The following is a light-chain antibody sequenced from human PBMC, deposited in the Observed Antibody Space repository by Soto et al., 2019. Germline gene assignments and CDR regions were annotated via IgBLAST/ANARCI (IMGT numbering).Light chain of an antibody. J-gene: IGKJ4*01. CDR3: QQYSSHDLLT. CDR2: DAS. CDR1: QSISSW. V-gene: IGKV1-5*01. Sequence: TKYPATLSASVGDRVTITCRASQSISSWLAWYQEKPGRAPKLLIYDASTLESGVPSRFSGSGSGTEFTLTISSLQPDDFATYYCQQYSSHDLLTFGGGTKVDIK.